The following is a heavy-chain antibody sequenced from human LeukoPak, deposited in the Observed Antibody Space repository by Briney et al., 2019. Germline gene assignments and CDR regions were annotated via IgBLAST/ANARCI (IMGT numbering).Heavy chain of an antibody. CDR2: ISSNGGST. V-gene: IGHV3-64*01. CDR3: ARGEVVPAAAPHY. D-gene: IGHD2-2*01. J-gene: IGHJ4*02. CDR1: GFTFSSYA. Sequence: PGRSLRLSCAASGFTFSSYAMHWVRQAPGKGLEYVSAISSNGGSTYYANSVEGRFTISRDNSKNTLYLQMGSLRAEDMAVYYCARGEVVPAAAPHYWGQGTLVTVSS.